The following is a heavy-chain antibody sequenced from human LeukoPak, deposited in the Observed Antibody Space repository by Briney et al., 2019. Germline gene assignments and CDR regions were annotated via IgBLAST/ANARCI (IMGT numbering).Heavy chain of an antibody. CDR2: ISWNSGSI. CDR3: ARRPGSPDY. D-gene: IGHD3-10*01. J-gene: IGHJ4*02. V-gene: IGHV3-9*01. CDR1: GFTFDDYA. Sequence: PGGSLRLSCAASGFTFDDYAMHWVRQAPGKGLEWVSGISWNSGSIGYADSVKGRFTISRDNAKNSLYLQMNSLRAEDTAVYYCARRPGSPDYWGQGTLVTVSS.